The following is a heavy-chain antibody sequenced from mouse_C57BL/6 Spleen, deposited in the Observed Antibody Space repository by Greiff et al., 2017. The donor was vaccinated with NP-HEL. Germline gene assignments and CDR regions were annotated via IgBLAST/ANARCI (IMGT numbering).Heavy chain of an antibody. V-gene: IGHV1-81*01. J-gene: IGHJ2*01. CDR3: ARFGGYFFDY. CDR2: IYPRSGNT. CDR1: GYTFTSYG. D-gene: IGHD1-1*02. Sequence: QVQLKESGAELARPGASVKLSCKASGYTFTSYGISWVKQRTGQGLEWIGEIYPRSGNTYYNEKFKGKATLTADKSSSTAYMELRSLTSEDSAVYFCARFGGYFFDYWGKGTTLTVSS.